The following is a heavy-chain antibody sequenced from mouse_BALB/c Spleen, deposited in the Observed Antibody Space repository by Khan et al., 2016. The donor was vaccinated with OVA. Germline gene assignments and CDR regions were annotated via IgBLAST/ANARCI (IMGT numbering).Heavy chain of an antibody. Sequence: QMQLEESGAELARPGASVKMSCTASGYTFTSYTIHWIKERPGQGLEWIGYINPSNGYTNYNQKFKDKATLTTDKSSTTAYLQLSSLTSDDSAVYNCVRDGAYHRNDGWFAYWGQGTLVTVSA. CDR1: GYTFTSYT. V-gene: IGHV1-4*01. CDR2: INPSNGYT. D-gene: IGHD2-14*01. J-gene: IGHJ3*01. CDR3: VRDGAYHRNDGWFAY.